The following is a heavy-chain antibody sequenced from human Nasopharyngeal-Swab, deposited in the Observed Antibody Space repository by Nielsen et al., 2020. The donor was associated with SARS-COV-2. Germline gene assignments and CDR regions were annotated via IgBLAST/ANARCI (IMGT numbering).Heavy chain of an antibody. CDR1: GFTVSSNY. V-gene: IGHV3-53*01. CDR2: IYSGGST. CDR3: ARGFHSSGYYYFDY. Sequence: GESLKISCAASGFTVSSNYMSWVRQAPGKGLEWVSVIYSGGSTYYADSVKGRFTISRDNSKNTLYLQMNSLRAEDTAVYYCARGFHSSGYYYFDYWGQGTLVTVSS. D-gene: IGHD3-22*01. J-gene: IGHJ4*02.